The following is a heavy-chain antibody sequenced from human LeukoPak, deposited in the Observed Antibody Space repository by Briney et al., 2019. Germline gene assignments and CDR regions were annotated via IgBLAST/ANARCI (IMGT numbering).Heavy chain of an antibody. CDR2: IYTGNSK. V-gene: IGHV3-53*01. D-gene: IGHD3-10*01. CDR1: GFTINTNY. Sequence: PGGSLRLSCAASGFTINTNYMSWVRQAPGKGLEWVSGIYTGNSKIYADSVRGRFTISRDNSKNTFYLQMNSLRAEDTAVYYCVGYHSESPAPWGQGTLVTVSS. CDR3: VGYHSESPAP. J-gene: IGHJ5*02.